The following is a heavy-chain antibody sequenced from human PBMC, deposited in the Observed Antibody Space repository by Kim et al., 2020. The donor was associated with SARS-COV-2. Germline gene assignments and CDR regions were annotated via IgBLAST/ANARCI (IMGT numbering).Heavy chain of an antibody. CDR3: ARDQRVGAFDI. Sequence: YYNPSLKSRVTISVDTSKNQFSLKLSSGTAADTAVYYCARDQRVGAFDIWGQGTMVTVSS. D-gene: IGHD6-25*01. V-gene: IGHV4-39*07. J-gene: IGHJ3*02.